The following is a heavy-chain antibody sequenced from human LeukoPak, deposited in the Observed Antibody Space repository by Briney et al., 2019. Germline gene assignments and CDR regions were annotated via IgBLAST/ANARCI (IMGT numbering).Heavy chain of an antibody. CDR1: GFTFSSYC. Sequence: GGSLRLSCAASGFTFSSYCMTWVRQAPGKGLEWVANIKQDGSGKYYVDSVKGRFTISRDNAKSSLYLQMNSLRAEDTAVYYCARSPYSSTWYDLYYFDYWGQGTLVTVSS. CDR3: ARSPYSSTWYDLYYFDY. CDR2: IKQDGSGK. J-gene: IGHJ4*02. D-gene: IGHD6-13*01. V-gene: IGHV3-7*01.